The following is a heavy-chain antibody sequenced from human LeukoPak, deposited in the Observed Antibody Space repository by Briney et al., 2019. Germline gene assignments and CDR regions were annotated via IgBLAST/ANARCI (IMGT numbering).Heavy chain of an antibody. CDR1: GFTFSSYG. J-gene: IGHJ4*02. Sequence: AGGSLRLSCAASGFTFSSYGMHWVRQAPGKGLEWVAVIWYDGSNKYYADSVKGRFTISRDNSKNTLYLQMNSLRAEDTAVYYCAKSGCSSTSCPRNPAHIAGLFYWGQGTLVTVSS. CDR2: IWYDGSNK. CDR3: AKSGCSSTSCPRNPAHIAGLFY. V-gene: IGHV3-33*06. D-gene: IGHD2-2*01.